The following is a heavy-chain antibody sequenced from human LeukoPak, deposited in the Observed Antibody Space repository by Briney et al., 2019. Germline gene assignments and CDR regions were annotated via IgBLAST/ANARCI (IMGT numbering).Heavy chain of an antibody. CDR2: ISYDGSDK. V-gene: IGHV3-30-3*01. J-gene: IGHJ4*02. Sequence: PGGSLRLSCAASGFTFSSYPMHWVRQAPGKGLEWVALISYDGSDKKYADSVKGRFTISRDNSKNTLYLQMHSLRVEDTAVYHCARDYPADYWGQGTLVTVSS. CDR3: ARDYPADY. CDR1: GFTFSSYP.